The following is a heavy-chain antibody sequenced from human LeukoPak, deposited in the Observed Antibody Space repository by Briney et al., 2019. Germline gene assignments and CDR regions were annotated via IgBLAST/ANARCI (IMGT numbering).Heavy chain of an antibody. D-gene: IGHD3-3*01. J-gene: IGHJ5*02. CDR3: ARGLKERITIFGVVIIRGRWFDP. CDR1: GGSISSSSYY. Sequence: SETLSLTCTVSGGSISSSSYYWGWIRQPPGKGLEWIGSIYYSASTYYNPSLESRVTISVDTSKNQFSLKLSSVTAADTAVYYCARGLKERITIFGVVIIRGRWFDPWGQGTLVTVSS. V-gene: IGHV4-39*07. CDR2: IYYSAST.